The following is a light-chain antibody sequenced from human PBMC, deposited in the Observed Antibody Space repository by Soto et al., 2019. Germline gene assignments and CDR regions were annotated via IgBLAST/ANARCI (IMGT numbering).Light chain of an antibody. CDR1: QSLNSA. Sequence: DIQMTQSPSTLSASVGDRVTITCRASQSLNSALAWHQQKPGKAPKLLIYKASSLESGVQSRFSGSVSGTEFTLTISSLQPDDFATYYCQQYKSYPITFGQGTRLEIK. J-gene: IGKJ5*01. CDR2: KAS. V-gene: IGKV1-5*03. CDR3: QQYKSYPIT.